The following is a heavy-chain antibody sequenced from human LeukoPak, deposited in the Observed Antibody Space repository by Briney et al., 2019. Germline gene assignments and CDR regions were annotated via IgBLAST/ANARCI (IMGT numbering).Heavy chain of an antibody. D-gene: IGHD2-15*01. CDR1: EFTFSNYA. Sequence: GGSLRLSCAASEFTFSNYAMSWVRQAPGKGLEWVSGSTGTGYSTYYADSVKGRFTISRDNSKNTLYLQMNSLRAEDTAVYYCAKENGGNFDYWGQGTLVTVSS. CDR3: AKENGGNFDY. J-gene: IGHJ4*02. V-gene: IGHV3-23*01. CDR2: STGTGYST.